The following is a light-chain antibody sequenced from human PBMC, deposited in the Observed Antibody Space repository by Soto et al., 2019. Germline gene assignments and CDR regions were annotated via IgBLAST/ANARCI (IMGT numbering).Light chain of an antibody. CDR1: SGHSSYA. Sequence: QSVLTQSPSASASLGASVKLTCTLSSGHSSYAIAWHQQQPEKGPRYLMKLNSDGSHSKGDGIPDRFSGSSSGAERYLTISSLQSEEEADYYCQTWGTGTWVFGGGTKVTVL. V-gene: IGLV4-69*01. CDR2: LNSDGSH. CDR3: QTWGTGTWV. J-gene: IGLJ3*02.